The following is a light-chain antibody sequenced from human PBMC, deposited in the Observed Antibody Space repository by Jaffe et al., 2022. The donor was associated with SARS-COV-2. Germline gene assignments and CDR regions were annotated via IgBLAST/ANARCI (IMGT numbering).Light chain of an antibody. CDR2: AAS. CDR1: QSVDRT. J-gene: IGKJ3*01. V-gene: IGKV3D-15*01. CDR3: HQYKFWPPT. Sequence: EIVMTQSPDTLTVSPGETAALSCRASQSVDRTLAWYQQRSGQPPRLVIYAASTRAPGIPIRFNGNGSGTDFALTINSLQSDDFAVYFCHQYKFWPPTFGPGTRVD.